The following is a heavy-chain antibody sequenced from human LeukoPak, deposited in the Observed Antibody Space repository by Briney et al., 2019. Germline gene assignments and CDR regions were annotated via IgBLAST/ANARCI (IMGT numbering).Heavy chain of an antibody. V-gene: IGHV1-3*01. CDR3: ARFLGGSYGMDV. D-gene: IGHD1-26*01. CDR2: INAGNGNT. J-gene: IGHJ6*02. Sequence: ASVTVSCKASGYTFTSYSMHWVRQAPGQRLEWMGWINAGNGNTKFPQKFQGRVTITRDTSASTAYMELSSLRSEDTAVYYCARFLGGSYGMDVWGQGTTVTVSS. CDR1: GYTFTSYS.